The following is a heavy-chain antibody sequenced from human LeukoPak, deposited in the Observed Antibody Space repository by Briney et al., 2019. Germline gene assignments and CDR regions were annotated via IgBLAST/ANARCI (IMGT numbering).Heavy chain of an antibody. CDR3: ASTHCASPSCYSYYYSGLDV. CDR2: IYNTGSA. D-gene: IGHD2-2*01. V-gene: IGHV4-31*11. J-gene: IGHJ6*02. Sequence: SQILSLTCAVSGGSISSGTHYWNWTRQHPGQGLEWIGHIYNTGSAYYNPSLMSRVSISIDTSENQFSLKLSSVTAADTAVYYCASTHCASPSCYSYYYSGLDVWGQGTTVIVSS. CDR1: GGSISSGTHY.